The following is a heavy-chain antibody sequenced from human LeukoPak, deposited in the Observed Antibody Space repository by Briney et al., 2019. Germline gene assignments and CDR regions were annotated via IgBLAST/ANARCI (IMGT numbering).Heavy chain of an antibody. CDR1: GGSISSGGYY. CDR3: ARDRRYCSSTSCYTWFDP. CDR2: IYYSGST. J-gene: IGHJ5*02. Sequence: SQTLSLTCTVSGGSISSGGYYWSWIRQHPGKGLGWIGYIYYSGSTYYNPSLKSRVTISVDTSKNQFSLKLSSVTAADTAVYYCARDRRYCSSTSCYTWFDPWGQGTLVTVSS. V-gene: IGHV4-31*03. D-gene: IGHD2-2*02.